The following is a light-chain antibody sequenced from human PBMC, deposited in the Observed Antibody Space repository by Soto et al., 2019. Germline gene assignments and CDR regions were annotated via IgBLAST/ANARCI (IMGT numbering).Light chain of an antibody. Sequence: QSALTQPASVSGSPGQSITISCTGTSSDVGGYNYVSWYQQHPGKAPKLMIYDVSNRPSGVSIRFSGSKSGNTASLTISGLQAEDEADYYCSSYTSSSTPTVVFGGGTKLTVL. J-gene: IGLJ2*01. CDR3: SSYTSSSTPTVV. CDR1: SSDVGGYNY. V-gene: IGLV2-14*01. CDR2: DVS.